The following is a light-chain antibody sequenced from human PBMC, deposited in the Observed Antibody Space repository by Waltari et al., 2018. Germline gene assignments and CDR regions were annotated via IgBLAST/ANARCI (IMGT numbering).Light chain of an antibody. CDR2: DTT. CDR1: QGVTNY. J-gene: IGKJ4*01. V-gene: IGKV3-11*01. Sequence: EIVLTQSPAILSLSPGERASLSCRPSQGVTNYLAWSQQKPGQAPICLIYDTTNRATGIRARFSGSGFGTDFTLTISSLEPEDFAVYYCEQRRDWPLTFGGGTKVEIK. CDR3: EQRRDWPLT.